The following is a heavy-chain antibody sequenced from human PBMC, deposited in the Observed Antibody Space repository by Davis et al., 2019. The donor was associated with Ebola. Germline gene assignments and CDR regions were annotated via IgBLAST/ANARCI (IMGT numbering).Heavy chain of an antibody. Sequence: PGGSLRLSCAGTGFTFKDHAMHWVRQAPGKGLEWISGISWDGGNVGYADPVKGRFIVSRDNAKDSLYLEMNGLRPEDTAFYYCAKALYQYVSVTPFGRAYQYAMDVWGQGTMVTVSS. CDR1: GFTFKDHA. CDR3: AKALYQYVSVTPFGRAYQYAMDV. CDR2: ISWDGGNV. D-gene: IGHD2-21*02. V-gene: IGHV3-9*01. J-gene: IGHJ6*02.